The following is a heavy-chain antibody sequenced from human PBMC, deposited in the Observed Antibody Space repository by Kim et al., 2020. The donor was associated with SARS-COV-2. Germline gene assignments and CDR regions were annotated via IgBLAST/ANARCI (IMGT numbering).Heavy chain of an antibody. D-gene: IGHD3-22*01. CDR3: ARNYYDSSGYYVVDY. J-gene: IGHJ4*02. V-gene: IGHV4-39*01. CDR2: IYYSGST. Sequence: SETLSLTCTVSGGSISSSSYYWGWIRQPPGKGLEWIGSIYYSGSTYYNPSLKSPVTISVDTSKNQFSLKLSSVTAADTAVYYCARNYYDSSGYYVVDYWGQGTLVTVSS. CDR1: GGSISSSSYY.